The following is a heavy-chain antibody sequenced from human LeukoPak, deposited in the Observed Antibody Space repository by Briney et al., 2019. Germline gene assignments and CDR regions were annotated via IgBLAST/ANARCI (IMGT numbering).Heavy chain of an antibody. CDR3: TTIPLGYCSSTSCYWAFDI. J-gene: IGHJ3*02. CDR2: IKSKTDGGTT. D-gene: IGHD2-2*01. V-gene: IGHV3-15*01. Sequence: GGSLRLSCAASGFTFTNAWMNLVRQAPGKGLEWVGRIKSKTDGGTTGYGAPVKGRFTISRDDSKNTLYLQMNSLKTEDTAVYYCTTIPLGYCSSTSCYWAFDIWGQGTMVTVSS. CDR1: GFTFTNAW.